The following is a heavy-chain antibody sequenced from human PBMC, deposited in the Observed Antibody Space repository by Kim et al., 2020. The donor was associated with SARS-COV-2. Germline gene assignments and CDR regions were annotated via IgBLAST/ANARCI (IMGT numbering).Heavy chain of an antibody. J-gene: IGHJ4*02. CDR2: INSDGSST. CDR3: ARGLREGTAMARDFDY. CDR1: GFTFSSYW. V-gene: IGHV3-74*01. Sequence: GGSLRLSCAASGFTFSSYWMHWDRQAPGKGLVWVSRINSDGSSTSYADSVKGRFTISRDNAKNTLYLQMNSLRAEDTAVYYCARGLREGTAMARDFDYWGQGTLVTVSS. D-gene: IGHD5-18*01.